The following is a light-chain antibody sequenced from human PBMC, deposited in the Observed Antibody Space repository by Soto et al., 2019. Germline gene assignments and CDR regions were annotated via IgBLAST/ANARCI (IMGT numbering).Light chain of an antibody. Sequence: EIVLTQSPGTLSLSPGERATLSCRASQSVSSTDLVWYQQKPGQAPRLLIYGASSRATGIPDRFSGSGSGTDFTLTISRLEPEDFAVYYCQQFGNSSRTFGQGTEVEV. CDR1: QSVSSTD. CDR3: QQFGNSSRT. V-gene: IGKV3-20*01. J-gene: IGKJ1*01. CDR2: GAS.